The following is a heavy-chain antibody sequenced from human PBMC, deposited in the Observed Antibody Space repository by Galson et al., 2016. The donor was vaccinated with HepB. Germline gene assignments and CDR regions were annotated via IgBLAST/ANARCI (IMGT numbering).Heavy chain of an antibody. Sequence: SLRLSCAASGSTFRSYVMSWVRQAPGKGLEWVSAIRGSGDTYYADSVKGRFTISRDNSMNTVYLQMNSLRAEDTAVHFCAKSRPYGTGWFGVNDYWGQGTLVTVSS. V-gene: IGHV3-23*01. J-gene: IGHJ4*02. CDR3: AKSRPYGTGWFGVNDY. CDR1: GSTFRSYV. D-gene: IGHD6-19*01. CDR2: IRGSGDT.